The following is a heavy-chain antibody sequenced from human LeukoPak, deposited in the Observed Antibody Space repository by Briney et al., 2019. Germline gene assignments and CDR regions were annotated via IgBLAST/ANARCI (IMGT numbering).Heavy chain of an antibody. V-gene: IGHV3-7*04. CDR3: GRVYSSYYYYMDV. D-gene: IGHD4-11*01. CDR2: IKQDGSEK. CDR1: GFISSSYW. J-gene: IGHJ6*03. Sequence: PGGSLRLSCAASGFISSSYWMNWVRQAPGKGLEWVANIKQDGSEKYYVDSVKGRFTISRDNAKNSLYLQMNSLRAEDTAVYYCGRVYSSYYYYMDVWGKGTTVTVSS.